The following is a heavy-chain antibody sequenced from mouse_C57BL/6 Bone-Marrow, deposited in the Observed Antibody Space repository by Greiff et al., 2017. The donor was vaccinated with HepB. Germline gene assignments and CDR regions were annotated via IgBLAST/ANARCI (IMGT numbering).Heavy chain of an antibody. CDR2: IRLKSDNYAT. V-gene: IGHV6-3*01. CDR3: TGPQLITTVVANFDV. D-gene: IGHD1-1*01. J-gene: IGHJ1*03. Sequence: EVKVEESGGGLVQPGGSMKLSCVASGFTFSNYWMNWVRQSPEKGLEWVAQIRLKSDNYATHYAESVKGRFTISRDDSKSSVYLQMNNLRAEDTGIYYCTGPQLITTVVANFDVWGTGTTVTVSS. CDR1: GFTFSNYW.